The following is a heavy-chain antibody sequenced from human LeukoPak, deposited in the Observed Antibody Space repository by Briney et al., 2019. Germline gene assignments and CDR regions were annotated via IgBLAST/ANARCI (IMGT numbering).Heavy chain of an antibody. J-gene: IGHJ4*02. V-gene: IGHV4-59*12. D-gene: IGHD2-2*01. CDR1: GGSISSYY. CDR2: IYYSGST. CDR3: ARGSDRRSSSSCYYDY. Sequence: SETLSLTCTVSGGSISSYYWSWIRQPPGKGLEWIGYIYYSGSTNYNPSLKSRVTISVDKSKNQFSLKLSSVTAADTAVYYCARGSDRRSSSSCYYDYWGQGTLVTVSS.